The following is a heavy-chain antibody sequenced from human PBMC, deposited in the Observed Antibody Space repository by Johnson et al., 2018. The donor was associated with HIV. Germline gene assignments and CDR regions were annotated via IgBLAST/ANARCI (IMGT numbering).Heavy chain of an antibody. V-gene: IGHV3-64*01. CDR3: ARVPPWALGATGWLDAFDI. CDR2: ITSNGGSP. Sequence: VQLVESGGGVVRPGGSLRLSCAASGFTFSNYAMHWVRQAPGKGLEYASAITSNGGSPYYANSVKGRFIISRDNSKNTLYLQMNSLRAEDTAVYYCARVPPWALGATGWLDAFDIWGQGTMVTVFS. J-gene: IGHJ3*02. D-gene: IGHD1-26*01. CDR1: GFTFSNYA.